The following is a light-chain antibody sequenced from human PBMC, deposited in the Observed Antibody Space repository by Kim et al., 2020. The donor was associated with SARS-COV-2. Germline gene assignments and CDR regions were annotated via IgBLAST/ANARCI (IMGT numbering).Light chain of an antibody. CDR3: QQYVTSPVT. CDR1: QSVSSSY. CDR2: GAS. J-gene: IGKJ4*01. V-gene: IGKV3-20*01. Sequence: DIVLTQSPGTLSLSPGERATLSCRASQSVSSSYLAWYQQKPGQAPRLLIYGASSRATGIPDRFSGSGSGTDFTLTISRLEPEDFAVYYCQQYVTSPVTFGGGTKVDIK.